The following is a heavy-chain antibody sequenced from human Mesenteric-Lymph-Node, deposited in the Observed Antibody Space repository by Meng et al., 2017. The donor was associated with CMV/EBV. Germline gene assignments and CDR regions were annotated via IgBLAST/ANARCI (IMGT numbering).Heavy chain of an antibody. CDR3: AKDAKRTIVSTADY. J-gene: IGHJ4*02. CDR2: ISYDGSNK. Sequence: GGSLRLSCAASGFTFSSYAMHWVRQAPGKGLEWVAVISYDGSNKYYADSVKGRFTISRDNSKNTLYLQMNSLRAEDTAVYYCAKDAKRTIVSTADYWGQGTLVTVSS. V-gene: IGHV3-30*04. D-gene: IGHD4-11*01. CDR1: GFTFSSYA.